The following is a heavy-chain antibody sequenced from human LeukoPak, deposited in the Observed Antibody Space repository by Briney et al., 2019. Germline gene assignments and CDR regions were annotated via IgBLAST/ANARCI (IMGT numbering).Heavy chain of an antibody. CDR3: ARAQISSSWTPEFDY. Sequence: SETLSLTCTVSGSSISSYYWSWIRQPPGKGLEWIGYIYYSGSTNYNPSLKSRVTISVDTSKNQFSLKLSSVTAADTAVYYCARAQISSSWTPEFDYWGQGTLVTVSS. V-gene: IGHV4-59*01. CDR2: IYYSGST. CDR1: GSSISSYY. J-gene: IGHJ4*02. D-gene: IGHD6-13*01.